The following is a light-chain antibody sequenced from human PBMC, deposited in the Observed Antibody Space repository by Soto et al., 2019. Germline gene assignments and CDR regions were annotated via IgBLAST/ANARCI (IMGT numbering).Light chain of an antibody. CDR2: EVS. CDR3: SSYACSNNWSV. J-gene: IGLJ1*01. V-gene: IGLV2-8*01. CDR1: SSDVGAYNY. Sequence: QSALTQPPSASGSPGQSVTISCTGTSSDVGAYNYVSWYQQHPGKAPKLMIYEVSKRPSGVPDRFSGSKSGNTASLTVSGLQAEDEDDYYCSSYACSNNWSVFGSGTKLTVL.